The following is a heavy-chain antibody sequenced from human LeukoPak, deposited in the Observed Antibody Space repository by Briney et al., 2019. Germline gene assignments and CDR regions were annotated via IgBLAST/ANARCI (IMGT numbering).Heavy chain of an antibody. CDR2: IIPIFGTA. J-gene: IGHJ5*02. CDR1: GGTFSSYA. Sequence: SVKVSCKASGGTFSSYAISWVRQAPGQGLEWMGGIIPIFGTANYAQKFQGRVTITADESTSTAYMELSSLRSEVTAVYYCARDCSSTSCFNWFDPWGQGTLVTVSS. D-gene: IGHD2-2*01. V-gene: IGHV1-69*13. CDR3: ARDCSSTSCFNWFDP.